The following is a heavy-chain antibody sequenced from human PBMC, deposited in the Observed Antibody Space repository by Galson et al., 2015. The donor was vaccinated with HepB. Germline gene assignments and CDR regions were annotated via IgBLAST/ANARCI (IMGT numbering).Heavy chain of an antibody. CDR3: ARERGYCSVASCREDY. V-gene: IGHV3-7*01. CDR1: GFTFSNHW. CDR2: IKQDGSEK. D-gene: IGHD2-15*01. J-gene: IGHJ4*02. Sequence: SLRLSCAASGFTFSNHWMNWVRQAPGKGLEWVANIKQDGSEKYYVDSVKGRFTISRDNAKKSLYLQMNSLRAEDTAVYFCARERGYCSVASCREDYWGQGTPVTVSS.